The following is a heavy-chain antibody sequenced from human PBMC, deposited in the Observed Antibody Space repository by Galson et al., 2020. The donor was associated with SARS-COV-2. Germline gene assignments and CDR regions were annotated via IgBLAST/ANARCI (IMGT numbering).Heavy chain of an antibody. CDR1: GFTFSSYA. CDR2: ISSNGGST. Sequence: SCSASGFTFSSYAMHWVRQAPGKGLEYVSAISSNGGSTYYADSVKGRFTISRDNSKNTLYLQMSSLRAEDTAVYYCVKVLAHGPWQWLAPFDYWGQGTLVTVSS. D-gene: IGHD6-19*01. CDR3: VKVLAHGPWQWLAPFDY. J-gene: IGHJ4*02. V-gene: IGHV3-64D*06.